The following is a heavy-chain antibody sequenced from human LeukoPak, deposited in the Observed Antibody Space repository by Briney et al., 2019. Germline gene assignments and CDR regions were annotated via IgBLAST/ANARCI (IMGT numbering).Heavy chain of an antibody. V-gene: IGHV3-23*01. Sequence: GGSLRLSCAASGFTFSSYAMSWVRQAPGKGLEWVSGISGSGGSTYYADSVKGRFTTSRDNSKNTLYLQMNSLRAEDTAVYYCAKDRAWNYFDYWGQGTLVTVSS. CDR1: GFTFSSYA. CDR3: AKDRAWNYFDY. CDR2: ISGSGGST. D-gene: IGHD3-3*01. J-gene: IGHJ4*02.